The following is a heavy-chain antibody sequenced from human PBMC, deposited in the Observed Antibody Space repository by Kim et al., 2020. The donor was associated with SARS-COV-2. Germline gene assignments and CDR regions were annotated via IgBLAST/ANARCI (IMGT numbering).Heavy chain of an antibody. D-gene: IGHD1-1*01. V-gene: IGHV3-48*02. J-gene: IGHJ6*02. Sequence: DSVKGRFTISRDNAKNSLYLQMNSLRDEDTAVYYCARELPPEDGTTGMDVWGQGTTVTVSS. CDR3: ARELPPEDGTTGMDV.